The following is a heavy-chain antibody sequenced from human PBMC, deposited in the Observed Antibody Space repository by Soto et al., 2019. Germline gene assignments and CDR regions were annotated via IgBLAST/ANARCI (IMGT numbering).Heavy chain of an antibody. CDR1: GYSFTRYW. CDR2: IYPGDSDT. CDR3: ARTSAAGKYYYGMDV. V-gene: IGHV5-51*01. D-gene: IGHD6-13*01. Sequence: GSLKISCKGSGYSFTRYWIGWVRQMPGKGLEWMGIIYPGDSDTRYSPSFQGQVTISADKSISTAYLQWSSLKASDTAMYYCARTSAAGKYYYGMDVWGQGTTVTLSS. J-gene: IGHJ6*01.